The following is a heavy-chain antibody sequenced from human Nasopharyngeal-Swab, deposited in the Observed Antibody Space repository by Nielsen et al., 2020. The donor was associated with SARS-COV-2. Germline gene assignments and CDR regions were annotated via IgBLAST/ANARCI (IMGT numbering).Heavy chain of an antibody. V-gene: IGHV3-48*03. Sequence: GESLKISCAASGFTFDNSEMNWVRQAPGKWLEWVSYISTSGATIHYADSVRGRFTISRDNAKKSLYLQMNSLRAEDTAVYYCARASRGWSWGQGTLVTVSS. CDR1: GFTFDNSE. CDR3: ARASRGWS. D-gene: IGHD6-19*01. CDR2: ISTSGATI. J-gene: IGHJ5*02.